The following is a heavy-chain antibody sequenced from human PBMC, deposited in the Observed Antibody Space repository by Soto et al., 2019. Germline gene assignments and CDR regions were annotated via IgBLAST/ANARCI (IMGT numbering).Heavy chain of an antibody. CDR1: GGSISSYY. J-gene: IGHJ4*02. D-gene: IGHD1-26*01. CDR2: IYYSGST. CDR3: ARRYGGNLDY. V-gene: IGHV4-59*08. Sequence: QVQLQESGPGLVKPSETLSLTCTVSGGSISSYYWSWIRRPPGKGLEWIGYIYYSGSTNYHPSLKIRVTKSVARSKNQSSLKLSSVTAADTAVDYCARRYGGNLDYWGQGPLVNVSS.